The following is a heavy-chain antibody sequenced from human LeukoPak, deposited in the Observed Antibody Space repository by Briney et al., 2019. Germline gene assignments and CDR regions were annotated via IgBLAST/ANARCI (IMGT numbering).Heavy chain of an antibody. Sequence: ASVKVSCKASGYTFTGYYMHWVQQAPGQGLEWMGWINPNSGGTNYAQKFQGRVTMTRDTSISTAYMELSRLRSDDTAVYYCARRPMTSSGRYFQHWGQGTLVTVSS. V-gene: IGHV1-2*02. CDR2: INPNSGGT. J-gene: IGHJ1*01. CDR3: ARRPMTSSGRYFQH. D-gene: IGHD3-22*01. CDR1: GYTFTGYY.